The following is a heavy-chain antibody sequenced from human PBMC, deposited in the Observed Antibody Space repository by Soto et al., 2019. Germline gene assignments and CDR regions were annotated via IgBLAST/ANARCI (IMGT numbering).Heavy chain of an antibody. CDR3: ARVGFSWKDDY. D-gene: IGHD1-1*01. CDR2: INAGNGNT. CDR1: GYTFTSYA. Sequence: QVQLVQSGAEVKKPGASVKVSCKASGYTFTSYAMHWVRQGPGQRLEWMGWINAGNGNTKYSQKFQGRVTITRDTSASTAYLELSSLRSEDTAVYYCARVGFSWKDDYWGQGTLVTVSS. J-gene: IGHJ4*02. V-gene: IGHV1-3*01.